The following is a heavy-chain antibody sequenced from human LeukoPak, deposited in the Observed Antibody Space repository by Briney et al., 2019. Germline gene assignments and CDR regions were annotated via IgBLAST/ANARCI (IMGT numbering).Heavy chain of an antibody. D-gene: IGHD6-19*01. CDR2: INHSGST. CDR1: GGSFSGYY. J-gene: IGHJ5*02. Sequence: SETLSLTCAVYGGSFSGYYWSWIRQPPGQGLEWIGEINHSGSTNYNPSLKSRVTISVDTSKNQCSLKLSSVTAADTAVYYCAREAGRGTSSGWYIGLAQGFDPWGQGTLVTVSS. CDR3: AREAGRGTSSGWYIGLAQGFDP. V-gene: IGHV4-34*01.